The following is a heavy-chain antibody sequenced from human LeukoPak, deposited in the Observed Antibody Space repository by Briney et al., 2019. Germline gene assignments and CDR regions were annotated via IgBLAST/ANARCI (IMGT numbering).Heavy chain of an antibody. V-gene: IGHV3-7*01. D-gene: IGHD2-21*01. CDR2: IKKDGSDK. CDR1: GFTFSSYW. J-gene: IGHJ4*02. CDR3: ARDVAYSAFDY. Sequence: GGSLRLSCAASGFTFSSYWMTWVRQAPGKGLEWVANIKKDGSDKYYVDSVKGRFAVSRDNAKNSLSLQMNSLRAEDTGVFYCARDVAYSAFDYWGQGTLVTVSS.